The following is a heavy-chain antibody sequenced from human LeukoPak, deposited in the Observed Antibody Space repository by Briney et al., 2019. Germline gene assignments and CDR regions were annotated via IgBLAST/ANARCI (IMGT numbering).Heavy chain of an antibody. CDR3: AKDSDGIVPAGLT. CDR1: GFTFSSYA. CDR2: IRSSSDST. V-gene: IGHV3-23*01. J-gene: IGHJ5*02. D-gene: IGHD2-2*01. Sequence: GGSLRLSCAASGFTFSSYARSWVRQAPGKGLEWVSTIRSSSDSTYYADSVKGRFTISRDNSKNTLYLQMNSLRAEDTAVYYCAKDSDGIVPAGLTWGQGTLVTVSS.